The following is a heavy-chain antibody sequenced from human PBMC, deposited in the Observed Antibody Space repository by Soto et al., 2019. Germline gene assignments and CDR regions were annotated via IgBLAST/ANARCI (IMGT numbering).Heavy chain of an antibody. CDR2: ISAYNGNT. CDR1: GYTFTSYG. CDR3: ARKTVVVVVARADYYYYGMDV. J-gene: IGHJ6*02. D-gene: IGHD2-15*01. Sequence: ASVKVSCKASGYTFTSYGISWVREAPGQGLEWMGWISAYNGNTSDAQELQGRVTMTTDTSTSTAYMELRSLRSDDTAVYYCARKTVVVVVARADYYYYGMDVWGQGTTVTVSS. V-gene: IGHV1-18*01.